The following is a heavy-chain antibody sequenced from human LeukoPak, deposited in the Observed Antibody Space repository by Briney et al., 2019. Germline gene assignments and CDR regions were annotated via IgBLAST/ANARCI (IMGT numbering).Heavy chain of an antibody. CDR3: ARAIQEGYYFDY. CDR2: IDPSDSYT. CDR1: GYSFISYW. J-gene: IGHJ4*02. V-gene: IGHV5-10-1*01. Sequence: GESLKISCKGSGYSFISYWISWVRQMPGKGLEWMGRIDPSDSYTNYSPSFQGHVTISADKSISTAYLQWSSLKASDTAMYYCARAIQEGYYFDYWGQGTLVTVSS.